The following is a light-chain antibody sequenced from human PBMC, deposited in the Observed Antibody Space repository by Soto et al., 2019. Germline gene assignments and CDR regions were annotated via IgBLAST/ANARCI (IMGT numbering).Light chain of an antibody. J-gene: IGLJ1*01. V-gene: IGLV2-14*01. Sequence: QSVLTQPASVSGSPGQSITISCTGTSSDVGGYNYVSWYQQNPGKAPKLMIYDVSNRPSGVSNRFSGSKSGNTASLTISVLHAEDEADYYCSSYTSSSTLEVFGTGTKVTVL. CDR1: SSDVGGYNY. CDR3: SSYTSSSTLEV. CDR2: DVS.